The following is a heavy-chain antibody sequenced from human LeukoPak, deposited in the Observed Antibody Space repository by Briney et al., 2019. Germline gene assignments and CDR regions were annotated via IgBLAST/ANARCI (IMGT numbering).Heavy chain of an antibody. CDR2: ISLYHDNT. Sequence: ASVNLFCKASGYTFTSFGIGWVRQAPGQGLEWMGWISLYHDNTNYAQNFQGRVTMTTDTSTSTAYMELRSLRSDDTAVYYCTRADGYCDNSSCSPTGVDYWGQGPLVTVSS. CDR1: GYTFTSFG. V-gene: IGHV1-18*04. J-gene: IGHJ4*02. CDR3: TRADGYCDNSSCSPTGVDY. D-gene: IGHD2-2*01.